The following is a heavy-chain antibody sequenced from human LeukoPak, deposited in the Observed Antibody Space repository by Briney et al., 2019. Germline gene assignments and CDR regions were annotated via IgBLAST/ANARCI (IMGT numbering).Heavy chain of an antibody. J-gene: IGHJ6*03. V-gene: IGHV1-69*05. D-gene: IGHD2-2*01. CDR1: GGTFSSYA. Sequence: SVKVSCKASGGTFSSYAISWVRQAPGQGLEWMGGIIPIFSTANYAQKFQGRVTITTDESTSTAYMELSSLRSEDTAVYYCARAWETPAATLPTYYYYYMDVWGKGTTVTVSS. CDR2: IIPIFSTA. CDR3: ARAWETPAATLPTYYYYYMDV.